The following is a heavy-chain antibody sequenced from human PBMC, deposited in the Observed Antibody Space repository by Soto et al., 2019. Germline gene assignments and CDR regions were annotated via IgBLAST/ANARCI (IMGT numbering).Heavy chain of an antibody. J-gene: IGHJ4*02. D-gene: IGHD6-13*01. CDR2: IHYSGTT. CDR1: GGSMRNYF. Sequence: SETLSLTCTVSGGSMRNYFWTWIRQPPGNGLEWIGYIHYSGTTSFFPSYNPSLRSRVTISEDTSKNQFSLKLLSVTTADTAVYFCAAGEASSRNLAPYYLDFWGQGTLVTVSS. CDR3: AAGEASSRNLAPYYLDF. V-gene: IGHV4-59*01.